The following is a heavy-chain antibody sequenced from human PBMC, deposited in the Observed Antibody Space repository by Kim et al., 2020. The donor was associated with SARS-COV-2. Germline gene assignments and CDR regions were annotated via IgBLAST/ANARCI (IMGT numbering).Heavy chain of an antibody. CDR3: ATPAATDGWYFDY. Sequence: GGSLRLSCAASGFRFSNYEMNWVRQTPGKGLEWISYISSISSSKYYADSVRGRFTISRDNAKFSLYLQMNSLRAEDTAVYYCATPAATDGWYFDYWGRGTLVTVSS. D-gene: IGHD6-19*01. V-gene: IGHV3-48*03. CDR1: GFRFSNYE. CDR2: ISSISSSK. J-gene: IGHJ4*02.